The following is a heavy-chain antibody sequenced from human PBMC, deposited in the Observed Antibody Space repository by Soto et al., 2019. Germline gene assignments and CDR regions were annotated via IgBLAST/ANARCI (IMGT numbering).Heavy chain of an antibody. Sequence: EVQLLESGGGLVQPGGSLRLSCAASGFTFSSYAMSWVRQAPGKGLEWVSAISGSGGSTYYADSVKGRFTISRDNSKNTLYLQMNSLRDEDTAVYYCAKDSMAPRSYYYDSSGYSFFPDAFDIWGQGTMVTVSS. V-gene: IGHV3-23*01. CDR3: AKDSMAPRSYYYDSSGYSFFPDAFDI. D-gene: IGHD3-22*01. J-gene: IGHJ3*02. CDR2: ISGSGGST. CDR1: GFTFSSYA.